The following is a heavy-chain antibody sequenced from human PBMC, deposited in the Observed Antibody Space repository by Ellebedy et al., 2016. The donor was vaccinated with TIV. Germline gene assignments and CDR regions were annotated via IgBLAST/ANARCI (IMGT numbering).Heavy chain of an antibody. J-gene: IGHJ5*02. CDR2: MNPNSGNT. V-gene: IGHV1-8*01. D-gene: IGHD2-8*01. CDR1: GYTFTSYD. CDR3: ARGGTKGENNWCGP. Sequence: ASVKVSCKASGYTFTSYDINWVRQATGQGLEWMGRMNPNSGNTDFAQKFQGRVTMTRNASIKTAYMELSSLTFEDTAVYYCARGGTKGENNWCGPWGQGTLVTVSS.